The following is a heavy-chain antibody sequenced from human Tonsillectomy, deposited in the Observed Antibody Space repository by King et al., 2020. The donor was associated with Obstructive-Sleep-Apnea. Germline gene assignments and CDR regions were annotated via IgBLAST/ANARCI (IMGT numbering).Heavy chain of an antibody. CDR1: GFTFDDYA. CDR3: AKDDGTAHYYYGMDV. D-gene: IGHD1-1*01. J-gene: IGHJ6*02. V-gene: IGHV3-9*01. Sequence: VQLVESGGGLVQPGRSLRLSCAASGFTFDDYAMHWVRQAPGKGLEWVSGISWNSGSIGYPDSVKGRFTISRDNAKNSLYLQMNSLRAEDTALYYCAKDDGTAHYYYGMDVWGQGTTVTVSS. CDR2: ISWNSGSI.